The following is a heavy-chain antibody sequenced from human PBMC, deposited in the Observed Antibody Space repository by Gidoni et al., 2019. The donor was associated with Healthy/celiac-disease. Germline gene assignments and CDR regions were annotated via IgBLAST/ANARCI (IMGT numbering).Heavy chain of an antibody. V-gene: IGHV3-30*18. CDR1: GFTVSSYG. CDR3: AKDSGGGIDLMADY. J-gene: IGHJ4*02. D-gene: IGHD2-15*01. CDR2: ISYDGSNK. Sequence: QVQLVESGGGVVQPGRSLRLSCAASGFTVSSYGMHWVRQAPGKGLEWVAVISYDGSNKYYADSVKGRFTISRDNSKNTLYLQMNSLRAEDTAVYYCAKDSGGGIDLMADYWGQGTLVTVSS.